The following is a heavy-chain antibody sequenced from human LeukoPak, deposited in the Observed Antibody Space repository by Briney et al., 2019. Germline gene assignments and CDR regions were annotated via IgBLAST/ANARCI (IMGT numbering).Heavy chain of an antibody. CDR1: GFTFSSYG. CDR3: AKSAAVSVQHSTYYYYYYYMDV. D-gene: IGHD2-15*01. J-gene: IGHJ6*03. Sequence: PGRSLRLSCAASGFTFSSYGMHWVRQAPGKGLEWVAVISYDGSNKYYADSVKGRFTISRDNSKNTLYLQMNSLRAEDTAVYYCAKSAAVSVQHSTYYYYYYYMDVWGKGPRSPSP. V-gene: IGHV3-30*18. CDR2: ISYDGSNK.